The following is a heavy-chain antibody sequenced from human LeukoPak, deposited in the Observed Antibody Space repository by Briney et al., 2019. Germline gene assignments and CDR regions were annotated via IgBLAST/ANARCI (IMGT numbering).Heavy chain of an antibody. CDR1: GSTFDDYG. D-gene: IGHD5-18*01. CDR2: INWNGGST. CDR3: ARGLRGYSYDFYDY. V-gene: IGHV3-20*04. J-gene: IGHJ4*02. Sequence: TVGSLRLSCAASGSTFDDYGMSWVCHAPGKGLEWVAGINWNGGSTGYADSVKGRFTISRDNAKNSLFLQMNSLRAEDTALYYCARGLRGYSYDFYDYWGQGTLVTVSS.